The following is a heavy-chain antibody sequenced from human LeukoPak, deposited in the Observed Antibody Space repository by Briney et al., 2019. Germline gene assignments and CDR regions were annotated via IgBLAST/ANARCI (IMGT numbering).Heavy chain of an antibody. D-gene: IGHD3-3*01. CDR1: GGSFSGYY. CDR2: INDSGST. CDR3: AREGYERFGFWSGYYAFDY. Sequence: SETLSLTCAVYGGSFSGYYWSWIRQPPGKGLEWIGEINDSGSTNYNPSLKSRVTISVDTSKNQFSLKLSSVTAADTAVYYCAREGYERFGFWSGYYAFDYWGQGTLVTVSS. V-gene: IGHV4-34*01. J-gene: IGHJ4*02.